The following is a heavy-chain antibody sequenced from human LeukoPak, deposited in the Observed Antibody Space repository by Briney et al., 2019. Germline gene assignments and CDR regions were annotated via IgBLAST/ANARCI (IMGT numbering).Heavy chain of an antibody. CDR2: IRYDGSNK. J-gene: IGHJ4*02. CDR3: AKDLGYYGSGSYYNQWLFDY. Sequence: GGSLRLSCAASGFTFSSYGMHWVRQAPGKGLEWVAFIRYDGSNKYYADSMKGRFTISRDNSKNTLYLQMNSLRAEDTAVYYCAKDLGYYGSGSYYNQWLFDYWGQGTLVTVSS. CDR1: GFTFSSYG. D-gene: IGHD3-10*01. V-gene: IGHV3-30*02.